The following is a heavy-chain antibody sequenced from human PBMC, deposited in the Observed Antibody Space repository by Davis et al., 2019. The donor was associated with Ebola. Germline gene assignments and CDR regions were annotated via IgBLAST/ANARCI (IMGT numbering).Heavy chain of an antibody. J-gene: IGHJ4*02. Sequence: GESLKISCAASGFTVSSNYMSWVRQAPGKGLEWVSVIYSGGSTYYADSVKGRFTISRDNSKNTLYLQMNSLRAEDTAVYYCARGRRYFDWLSAYYFDYWGQGTLVTVSS. D-gene: IGHD3-9*01. CDR1: GFTVSSNY. CDR2: IYSGGST. CDR3: ARGRRYFDWLSAYYFDY. V-gene: IGHV3-53*01.